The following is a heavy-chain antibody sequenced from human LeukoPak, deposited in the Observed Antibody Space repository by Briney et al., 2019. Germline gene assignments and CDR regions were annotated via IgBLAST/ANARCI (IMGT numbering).Heavy chain of an antibody. CDR1: GYSISSGYY. Sequence: SETLSLTCAVSGYSISSGYYWGWIRQPPGKGLEWIGSIYHSGSTYYNPSLESRVTISVDTSKNQFSLKLSSVTAADTAVYYCAKSGEGGTREAFDIWGQGTMVTVSS. CDR2: IYHSGST. D-gene: IGHD1-7*01. V-gene: IGHV4-38-2*01. CDR3: AKSGEGGTREAFDI. J-gene: IGHJ3*02.